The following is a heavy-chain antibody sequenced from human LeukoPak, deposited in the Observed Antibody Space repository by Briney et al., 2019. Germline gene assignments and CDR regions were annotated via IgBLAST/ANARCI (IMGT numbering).Heavy chain of an antibody. D-gene: IGHD1-26*01. Sequence: PGGSLRLSCAASGFTFSSYGMHWVRQAPGKGLEWVAFIRYDGSNKYYADSVKGRFTISRDNSKNTLYLQMNSLRAEDTAVYYCAKGIVRWDPLPAFDIWGQGTMVTVSS. J-gene: IGHJ3*02. CDR3: AKGIVRWDPLPAFDI. CDR2: IRYDGSNK. V-gene: IGHV3-30*02. CDR1: GFTFSSYG.